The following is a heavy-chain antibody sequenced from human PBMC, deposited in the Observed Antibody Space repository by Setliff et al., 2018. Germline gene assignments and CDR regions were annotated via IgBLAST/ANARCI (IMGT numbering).Heavy chain of an antibody. CDR1: GGSFTPYY. CDR2: VYYSGTA. J-gene: IGHJ4*02. V-gene: IGHV4-59*01. Sequence: SETLSLTCTVSGGSFTPYYWRWIRQPPGKGLKWIGYVYYSGTAYYNPSLKSRVTVIVDTSKNQFSLRLSSVTAADTAVYYCARGGTFRYFDYWGQGTPVTVSS. CDR3: ARGGTFRYFDY. D-gene: IGHD5-12*01.